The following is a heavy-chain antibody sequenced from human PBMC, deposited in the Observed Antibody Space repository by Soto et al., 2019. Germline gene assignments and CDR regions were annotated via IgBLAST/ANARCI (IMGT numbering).Heavy chain of an antibody. D-gene: IGHD3-22*01. V-gene: IGHV1-46*01. CDR3: ARADYYDSSGFYYDC. J-gene: IGHJ4*02. CDR1: GYIFTNHY. Sequence: QVQLVQSGAEVKKPGASVKGSCKASGYIFTNHYIHWVRQAPGQGLEWMGIINPSGGSTNYLQKFQGRINMTRDTSTSTVYMELSSLRSEDMAVYFCARADYYDSSGFYYDCWGQGTLVTVSS. CDR2: INPSGGST.